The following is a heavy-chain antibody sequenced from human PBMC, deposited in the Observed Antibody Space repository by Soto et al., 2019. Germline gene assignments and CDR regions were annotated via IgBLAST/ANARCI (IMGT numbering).Heavy chain of an antibody. J-gene: IGHJ4*02. V-gene: IGHV4-59*11. Sequence: QVQLQESGPGLVKPSETLSLTCTVSGCSISNHYWSWIRQPPGKGLEWIGYIYYNGNTNYNPPLTSRVTMSVDTSKNQISLKLSSVTAADTAVYYCTRANWYSEYWGQGTLVTVSS. CDR1: GCSISNHY. CDR2: IYYNGNT. CDR3: TRANWYSEY. D-gene: IGHD7-27*01.